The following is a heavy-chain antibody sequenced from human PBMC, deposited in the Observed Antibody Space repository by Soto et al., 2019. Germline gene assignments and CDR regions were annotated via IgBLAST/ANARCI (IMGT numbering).Heavy chain of an antibody. CDR1: AFSLSTGGVG. Sequence: SGPTLVNPTQTPTLTCTFSAFSLSTGGVGVGWIRQPPGKALEWLALIYWDDDKRYSPSLRSRLTITKDTSKNQVVLTMTNMDPVDTATYYCIQSRCGGDCLQSYASYYYYGMDVWGQGTTVTVSS. D-gene: IGHD2-21*02. V-gene: IGHV2-5*02. J-gene: IGHJ6*02. CDR3: IQSRCGGDCLQSYASYYYYGMDV. CDR2: IYWDDDK.